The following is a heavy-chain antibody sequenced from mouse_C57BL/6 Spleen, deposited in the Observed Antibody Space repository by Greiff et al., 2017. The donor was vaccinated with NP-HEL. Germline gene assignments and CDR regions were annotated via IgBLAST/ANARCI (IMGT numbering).Heavy chain of an antibody. J-gene: IGHJ3*01. CDR3: TREELRSGTGAY. Sequence: QVQLQQSGAELVRPGASVTLSCKASGYTFTDYEMHWVKQTPVHGLEWIGAIDPETGGTAYNQKFKGKAILTADKSSSTAYMELRSLTSEDSAVYYCTREELRSGTGAYWGQGTLVTVSA. D-gene: IGHD4-1*01. CDR1: GYTFTDYE. V-gene: IGHV1-15*01. CDR2: IDPETGGT.